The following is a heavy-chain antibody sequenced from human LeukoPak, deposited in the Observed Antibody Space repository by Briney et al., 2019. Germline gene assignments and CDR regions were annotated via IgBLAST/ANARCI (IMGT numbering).Heavy chain of an antibody. CDR1: GGSISSSSYY. J-gene: IGHJ5*02. D-gene: IGHD4-23*01. Sequence: PSETLSLTCTVSGGSISSSSYYWGWIRQPPGKGLEWIGSIHYSGSTYYNPSLKSRVTTSVDTSKNQFSLKLSSVTAADTAVYYCARAGATTVGLRGFDPWGQGTLVTVSS. CDR3: ARAGATTVGLRGFDP. V-gene: IGHV4-39*01. CDR2: IHYSGST.